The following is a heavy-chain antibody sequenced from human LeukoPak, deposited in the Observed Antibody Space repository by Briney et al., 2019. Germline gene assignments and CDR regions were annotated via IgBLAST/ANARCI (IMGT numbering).Heavy chain of an antibody. D-gene: IGHD3-22*01. Sequence: GGSLRLSCATSGFTFNNYGMHWVRQAPGKGLEWVSFIRYDESYKYYADSVKGRFTVSRDNSKNTLYLQMSSLRAEDTAVYYCAKDYRGMRMIADAIDYWGQGTLVTVSS. V-gene: IGHV3-30*02. J-gene: IGHJ4*02. CDR1: GFTFNNYG. CDR3: AKDYRGMRMIADAIDY. CDR2: IRYDESYK.